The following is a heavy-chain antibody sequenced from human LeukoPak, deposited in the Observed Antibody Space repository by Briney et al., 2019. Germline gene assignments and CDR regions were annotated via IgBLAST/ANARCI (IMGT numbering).Heavy chain of an antibody. J-gene: IGHJ5*02. V-gene: IGHV3-23*01. CDR2: ISNNGGTT. Sequence: PGGSLRLSCAASGFTFSNAWMSWVRQAPGKGLEWVSAISNNGGTTYYADSVKGRFTISRDNSKNTLYLQMNSLRAEDTAVYYCAKAQLTGDNWFDPWGQGTLVTVSS. CDR3: AKAQLTGDNWFDP. D-gene: IGHD1-20*01. CDR1: GFTFSNAW.